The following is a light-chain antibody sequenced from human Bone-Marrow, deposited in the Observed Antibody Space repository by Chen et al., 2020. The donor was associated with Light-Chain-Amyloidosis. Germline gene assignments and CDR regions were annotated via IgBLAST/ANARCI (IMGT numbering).Light chain of an antibody. CDR2: EDD. J-gene: IGLJ3*02. V-gene: IGLV6-57*01. CDR1: SGSIATNY. Sequence: NFMLTQPHSVSESPGKTVIISCTRSSGSIATNYVQWYQQRPGSSPTTVIYEDDQRPSGVPDPSCGSSDRSSNSAYRTISGLQTEDDAACSGQADAGRGQGVFGGWAKLTVL. CDR3: QADAGRGQGV.